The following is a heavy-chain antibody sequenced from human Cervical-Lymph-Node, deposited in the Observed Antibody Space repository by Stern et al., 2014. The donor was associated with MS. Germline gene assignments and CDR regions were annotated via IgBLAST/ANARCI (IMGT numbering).Heavy chain of an antibody. J-gene: IGHJ5*02. CDR3: ARPNDSSGLFDQ. D-gene: IGHD6-19*01. CDR1: GYTFNNYA. Sequence: VQLVESGSELKKPGASVKVSCKASGYTFNNYAMNWVRQAPGQGLAWMGWISTNTGDPDYAQGFTGRFVFSMDTSVSTAYLQITSLKAEDTAVYYCARPNDSSGLFDQWGQGTLVTVSS. CDR2: ISTNTGDP. V-gene: IGHV7-4-1*02.